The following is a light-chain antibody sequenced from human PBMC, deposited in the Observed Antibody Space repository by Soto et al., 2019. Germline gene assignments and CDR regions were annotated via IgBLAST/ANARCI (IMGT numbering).Light chain of an antibody. Sequence: QSALTQPASVSGSPGQSITISCTGTSSDVATYNLVSWYQQRPGTAPQLIIYEVTKRPSGVSTRFSGSQSGNTASLTISGLQADDEADYYRCSRVFGGGTQLTVL. CDR3: CSRV. CDR2: EVT. V-gene: IGLV2-23*02. J-gene: IGLJ3*02. CDR1: SSDVATYNL.